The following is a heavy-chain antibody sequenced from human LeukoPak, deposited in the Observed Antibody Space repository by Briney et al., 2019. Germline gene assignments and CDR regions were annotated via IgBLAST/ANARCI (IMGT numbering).Heavy chain of an antibody. CDR1: GGSISSSSYY. V-gene: IGHV4-39*01. D-gene: IGHD7-27*01. CDR2: IYYSGST. Sequence: PSETLSLTCTVSGGSISSSSYYWGWIRQPPGKGLEWIGSIYYSGSTYYNPSLKSRVTISVDTSKNQFSLKLSSVTAADTAVYYCARQLGGERVFDYWGQGTLVTVSS. J-gene: IGHJ4*02. CDR3: ARQLGGERVFDY.